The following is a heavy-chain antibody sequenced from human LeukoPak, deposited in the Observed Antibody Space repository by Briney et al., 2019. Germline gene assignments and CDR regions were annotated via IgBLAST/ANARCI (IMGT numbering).Heavy chain of an antibody. CDR3: AKLGTYWYFDL. CDR2: ISGSGAGT. D-gene: IGHD7-27*01. V-gene: IGHV3-23*01. CDR1: GFTFNLYG. Sequence: GVSLRLSCAASGFTFNLYGMTWVRQAPGKGLEWVSGISGSGAGTYYADSVKGRFTISRDNSKNALFLQMNSLRAEDTAVYFCAKLGTYWYFDLWGRGTLVTVSS. J-gene: IGHJ2*01.